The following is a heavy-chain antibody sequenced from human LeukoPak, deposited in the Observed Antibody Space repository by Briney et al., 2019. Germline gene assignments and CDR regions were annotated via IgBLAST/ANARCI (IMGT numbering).Heavy chain of an antibody. J-gene: IGHJ4*02. V-gene: IGHV4-34*01. D-gene: IGHD1-26*01. CDR1: GGSFSGYY. Sequence: SETLSLTCAVYGGSFSGYYWSWIRQPPGKGLEWIGEINHSGSTNYNPSLKSRVTISVDTSKNQFSLKLSSVTAADTAVYYCARGYDSGSYPDFWGQGTLVIVSS. CDR3: ARGYDSGSYPDF. CDR2: INHSGST.